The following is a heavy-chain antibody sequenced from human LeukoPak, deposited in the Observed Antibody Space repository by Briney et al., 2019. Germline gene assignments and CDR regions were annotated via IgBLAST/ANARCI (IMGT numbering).Heavy chain of an antibody. D-gene: IGHD3-22*01. J-gene: IGHJ4*02. Sequence: GRSLRLSCAASGFTFSNFGMHWVRQAPGKGLEWVAFISYDGGNKFYADSVKGRFTISRDNSKNTLYLQIKGLRADDTAVYYCARAERYHFDSSGYKYWGQGTLVTVSS. CDR1: GFTFSNFG. CDR3: ARAERYHFDSSGYKY. V-gene: IGHV3-30*03. CDR2: ISYDGGNK.